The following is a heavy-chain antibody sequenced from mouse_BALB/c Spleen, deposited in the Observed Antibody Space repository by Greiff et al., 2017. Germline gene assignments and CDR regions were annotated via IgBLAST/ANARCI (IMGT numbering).Heavy chain of an antibody. CDR1: GFTFSDYY. Sequence: EVKLVESGGGLVKPGGSLKLSCAASGFTFSDYYMYWVRQTPEKRLEWVATISDGGSYTYYPDSVKGRFTISRDNAKNNLYLQMSSLKSEDTAMYYCARDRDDLFAYWGQGTLVTVSA. CDR3: ARDRDDLFAY. CDR2: ISDGGSYT. D-gene: IGHD2-13*01. V-gene: IGHV5-4*02. J-gene: IGHJ3*01.